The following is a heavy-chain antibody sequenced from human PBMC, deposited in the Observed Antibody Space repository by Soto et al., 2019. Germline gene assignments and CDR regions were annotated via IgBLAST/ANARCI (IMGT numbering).Heavy chain of an antibody. CDR3: ASPPYYYGSALAY. V-gene: IGHV3-30-3*01. J-gene: IGHJ4*02. D-gene: IGHD3-10*01. CDR1: GFTFSSYA. Sequence: QVQLVESGGGVVQPGRSLRLSCAASGFTFSSYAMHWVRQAPGKGLEWVAVISYDGSNKYYADSVKGRFTISRDNSKNTLYLQMNSLRAEDTAVYYCASPPYYYGSALAYWGQGTLVTVSS. CDR2: ISYDGSNK.